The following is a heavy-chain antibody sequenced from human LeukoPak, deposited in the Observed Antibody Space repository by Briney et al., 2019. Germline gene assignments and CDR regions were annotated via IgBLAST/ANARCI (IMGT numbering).Heavy chain of an antibody. Sequence: GGSLRLSCAASGFTFDDYAMHWVRQAPGKGLEWVSGISWNSGSIGYADSVKGRFTISRDNAKKSLYLQMNSLRAEDTAVYYCARHLSGITGYTYGRGIDYWGQRTLVSVSS. CDR3: ARHLSGITGYTYGRGIDY. V-gene: IGHV3-9*01. D-gene: IGHD5-18*01. CDR2: ISWNSGSI. CDR1: GFTFDDYA. J-gene: IGHJ4*02.